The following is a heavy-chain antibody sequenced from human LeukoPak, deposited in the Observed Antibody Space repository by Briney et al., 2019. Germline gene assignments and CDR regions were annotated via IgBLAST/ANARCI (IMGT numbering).Heavy chain of an antibody. CDR1: GFTFSSYA. D-gene: IGHD6-13*01. CDR2: ISSNGGST. CDR3: VKVEGSSWSIDY. Sequence: GGSLRLSCSASGFTFSSYAMHWVRQAPGKGLEYVPAISSNGGSTYYADSVEGRFTTSRDNSKNTLYLQMSSLRAEDTAVYYCVKVEGSSWSIDYWGQGTLVTVSS. V-gene: IGHV3-64D*06. J-gene: IGHJ4*02.